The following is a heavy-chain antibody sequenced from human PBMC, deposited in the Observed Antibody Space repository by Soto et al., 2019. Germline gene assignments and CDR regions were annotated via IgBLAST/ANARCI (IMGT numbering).Heavy chain of an antibody. CDR1: GFSISRSA. D-gene: IGHD1-1*01. CDR2: IAYDGSNR. J-gene: IGHJ5*02. CDR3: ARDLQAGTDNVNWFAP. V-gene: IGHV3-30*04. Sequence: GGSLRLSCAASGFSISRSAMHWVRQAPGKGLEWVAVIAYDGSNRWYADSAKGRFTISRDNSKNTVYLQMSSLRGGDTAVYYCARDLQAGTDNVNWFAPWGQGTLVTVSS.